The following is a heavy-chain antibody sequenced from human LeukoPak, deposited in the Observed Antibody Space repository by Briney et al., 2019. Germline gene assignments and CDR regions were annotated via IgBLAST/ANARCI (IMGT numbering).Heavy chain of an antibody. J-gene: IGHJ3*02. Sequence: GGSLRLSCAASGFTFSSYAMSWVRQAPGKGLEWVSAISGSGGSTYYADSVKGRFTISRDNSKNTLYLQMNSLRADDTAVYYCAKDLSPYGDYVGAFDIWGQGTMVTVSS. D-gene: IGHD4-17*01. CDR2: ISGSGGST. CDR3: AKDLSPYGDYVGAFDI. CDR1: GFTFSSYA. V-gene: IGHV3-23*01.